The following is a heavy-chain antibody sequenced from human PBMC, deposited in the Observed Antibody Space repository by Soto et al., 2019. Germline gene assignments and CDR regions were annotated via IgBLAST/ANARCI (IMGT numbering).Heavy chain of an antibody. CDR3: VRYPRSVGGSYRPDY. V-gene: IGHV3-74*01. D-gene: IGHD3-16*02. CDR2: INSDGSIT. J-gene: IGHJ4*02. Sequence: GGSLRLSCAASGFTFSSYWMHWVPQVPEKGLAWVSRINSDGSITNYADAVKGRFTISRDNVKNTLYLQMNSLRAEDTAVYYCVRYPRSVGGSYRPDYWGQGTLVTVSS. CDR1: GFTFSSYW.